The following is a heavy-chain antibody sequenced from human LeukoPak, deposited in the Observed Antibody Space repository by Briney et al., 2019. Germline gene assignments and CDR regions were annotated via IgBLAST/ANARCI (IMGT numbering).Heavy chain of an antibody. CDR2: ITSSSTYM. CDR3: AKAPVTSCRGAFCYPFDY. V-gene: IGHV3-21*01. D-gene: IGHD2-15*01. Sequence: PGGSLRLSCAASGFTFNSYNMNWVRQAPGKGLEWVSSITSSSTYMYYADSVKGRFTISRDNARNSLYLQMNSLRAEDTAVYYCAKAPVTSCRGAFCYPFDYWGQGTLVTVSS. CDR1: GFTFNSYN. J-gene: IGHJ4*02.